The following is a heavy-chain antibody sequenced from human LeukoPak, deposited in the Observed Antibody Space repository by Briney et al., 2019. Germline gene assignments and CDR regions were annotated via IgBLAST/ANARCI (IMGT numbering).Heavy chain of an antibody. CDR2: IYTSGST. Sequence: PSETLSLTCTVSGGSISSYYWSWIRQPAGKGLEWIGRIYTSGSTNYNPSLKSRVTMSVDTSKNQFSLKLSSVTAADTAVYYCARTSDDYGDLCGEVWGQGTLVTVSS. D-gene: IGHD4-17*01. CDR1: GGSISSYY. CDR3: ARTSDDYGDLCGEV. J-gene: IGHJ4*02. V-gene: IGHV4-4*07.